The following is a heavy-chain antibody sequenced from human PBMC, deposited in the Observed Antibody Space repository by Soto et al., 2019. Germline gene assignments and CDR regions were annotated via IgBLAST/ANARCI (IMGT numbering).Heavy chain of an antibody. D-gene: IGHD2-2*01. V-gene: IGHV1-69*01. CDR3: ASSQGSSTSLEIYYYYYYGMDV. J-gene: IGHJ6*02. CDR1: GGTFSSYA. Sequence: QVQLVQSGAEVKKPGSSVKVSCKASGGTFSSYAISWVRQAPGQGLEWMGGIIPISGTATDAQKFQGRVTITADEATSTAYMDRSSLRSEDTAVYYCASSQGSSTSLEIYYYYYYGMDVWGQGTTVTVSS. CDR2: IIPISGTA.